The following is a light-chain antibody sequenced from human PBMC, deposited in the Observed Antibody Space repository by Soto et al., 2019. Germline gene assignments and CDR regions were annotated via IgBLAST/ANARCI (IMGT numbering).Light chain of an antibody. J-gene: IGKJ4*01. CDR1: QGISDF. V-gene: IGKV1-27*01. CDR2: SAS. Sequence: DIQMTRSPSSLSASVGDRVTITCRASQGISDFLAWFQQKPGKVPKVLIYSASTLQSGVPSRFSGSGSGTDFTLTISGLQPEDVATYYCQKYNSAPQTFGGGTKVEIK. CDR3: QKYNSAPQT.